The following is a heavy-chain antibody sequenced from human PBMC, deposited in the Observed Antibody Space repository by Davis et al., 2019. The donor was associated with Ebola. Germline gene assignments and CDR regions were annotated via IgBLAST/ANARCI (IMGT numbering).Heavy chain of an antibody. J-gene: IGHJ6*03. CDR2: ISGSGGTT. CDR1: GFTFSSYA. V-gene: IGHV3-23*01. Sequence: GESLKISCAASGFTFSSYAMSWVRQAPGKGLEWVSGISGSGGTTYYADSVKGRFTISRDNSKNTLYLQMNSLRAEDTAVYYCAKVGGAYYYNYMDVWGKGTTVTVSS. CDR3: AKVGGAYYYNYMDV. D-gene: IGHD3-16*01.